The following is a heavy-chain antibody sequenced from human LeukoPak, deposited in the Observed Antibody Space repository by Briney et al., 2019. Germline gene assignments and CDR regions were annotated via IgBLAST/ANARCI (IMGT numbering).Heavy chain of an antibody. D-gene: IGHD5-24*01. Sequence: SQTLSLTCTVSGGSISSGSYYWSWIRQPAGKGLEWIGRIYTSGSTNYNPSLKSRVTISVDTSKNQFSLKLSSVTAADTAVYYCARDRFRDGYNSGTIWGQGTMVTVPS. V-gene: IGHV4-61*02. CDR2: IYTSGST. CDR1: GGSISSGSYY. CDR3: ARDRFRDGYNSGTI. J-gene: IGHJ3*02.